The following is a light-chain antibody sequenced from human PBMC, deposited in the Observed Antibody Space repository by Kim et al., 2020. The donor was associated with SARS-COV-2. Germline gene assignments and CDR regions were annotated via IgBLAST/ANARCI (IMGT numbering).Light chain of an antibody. CDR1: QSVSTN. V-gene: IGKV3-15*01. CDR3: QQYNNWPYT. CDR2: GAS. J-gene: IGKJ2*01. Sequence: SVSPGERATLSCRARQSVSTNLAWYQQKPGQAPRLVIYGASTRATGIPAGFSGSGSGTEFTLTISSLQSEDFAVYYCQQYNNWPYTFGQGTKLEI.